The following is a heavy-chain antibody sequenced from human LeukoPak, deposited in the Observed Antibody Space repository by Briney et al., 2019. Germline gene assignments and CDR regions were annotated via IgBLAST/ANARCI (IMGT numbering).Heavy chain of an antibody. V-gene: IGHV3-7*03. D-gene: IGHD5-24*01. Sequence: PGGSLRLSCAASGFTFSSYWMSWVRQAPGKGLEWVANIKQDGSEEYYVDSVKGRFTISRDNAKNSPYLQMNSLTVEDMAFYYCARSNRDFWYFDLWGRGTLVTVSS. CDR2: IKQDGSEE. CDR1: GFTFSSYW. CDR3: ARSNRDFWYFDL. J-gene: IGHJ2*01.